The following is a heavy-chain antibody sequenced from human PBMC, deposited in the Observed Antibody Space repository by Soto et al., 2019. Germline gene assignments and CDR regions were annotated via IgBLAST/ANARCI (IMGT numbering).Heavy chain of an antibody. J-gene: IGHJ4*02. CDR2: ISSSSSTI. Sequence: EVQLVESGGGLVQPGGSLRLSCAASGFTFSSYSMNWVRQAPGKGLEWVSYISSSSSTIYYADSVKGRFTISRDNAKNSLYLQMNSLRAEDTALYYCAKEGFSGYYDYWGQGTLVTVSS. V-gene: IGHV3-48*01. CDR3: AKEGFSGYYDY. D-gene: IGHD3-22*01. CDR1: GFTFSSYS.